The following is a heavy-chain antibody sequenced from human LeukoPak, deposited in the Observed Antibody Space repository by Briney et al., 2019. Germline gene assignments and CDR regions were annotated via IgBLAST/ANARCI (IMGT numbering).Heavy chain of an antibody. D-gene: IGHD5-12*01. CDR2: ISSRSSTL. Sequence: AGGSLRLSCGVSGFTFSSYGMNWVRQAPGKGLEWVSYISSRSSTLYYADSVKGRFTISRDNAINSLYLQMNSLRAEDTAVYYCARDGSYGGYGDYWGQGTLVTVSS. CDR1: GFTFSSYG. CDR3: ARDGSYGGYGDY. J-gene: IGHJ4*02. V-gene: IGHV3-48*01.